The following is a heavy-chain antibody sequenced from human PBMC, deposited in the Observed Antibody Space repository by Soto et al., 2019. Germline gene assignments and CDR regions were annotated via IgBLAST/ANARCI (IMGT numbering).Heavy chain of an antibody. CDR1: GFSLSTSGMC. D-gene: IGHD5-12*01. Sequence: SGPTLLNPTQTLTLTCTFSGFSLSTSGMCVAWIRQPPGKALEWLARVDWDDDKYYSTSLKTRLTISKDTSKNQVVLTMTNMDPVDTAAYYCARIRWLHPTSYGMDVWGQGTTVTVSS. J-gene: IGHJ6*02. CDR2: VDWDDDK. V-gene: IGHV2-70*11. CDR3: ARIRWLHPTSYGMDV.